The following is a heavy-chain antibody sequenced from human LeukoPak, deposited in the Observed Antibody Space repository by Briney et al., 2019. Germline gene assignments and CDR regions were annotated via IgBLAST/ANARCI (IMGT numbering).Heavy chain of an antibody. CDR1: GGTFSSYA. CDR2: IIPIFGTA. J-gene: IGHJ4*02. V-gene: IGHV1-69*05. Sequence: ASVKVSCKASGGTFSSYAISWVRQAPGQGLEWMGGIIPIFGTANYAQKFQGRVTITTDESTSTAYMELSSLRSEDTAVHYCARGPSYSNFYFDYWGQGTLVTVSS. CDR3: ARGPSYSNFYFDY. D-gene: IGHD4-11*01.